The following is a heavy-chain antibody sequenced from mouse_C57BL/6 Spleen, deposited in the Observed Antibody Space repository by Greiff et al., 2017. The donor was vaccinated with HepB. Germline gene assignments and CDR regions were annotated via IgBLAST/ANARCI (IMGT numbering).Heavy chain of an antibody. V-gene: IGHV5-17*01. CDR3: ARIAGYYAMDY. J-gene: IGHJ4*01. CDR1: GFTFSDYG. Sequence: EVKLVESGGGLVKPGGSLKLSCAASGFTFSDYGMHWVRQAPEKGLEWVAYISSGSSTIYYADTVKGRFTISRDNAKNTLFLQMTSLRSEDTAMYYCARIAGYYAMDYGGQGTSVTVSS. CDR2: ISSGSSTI.